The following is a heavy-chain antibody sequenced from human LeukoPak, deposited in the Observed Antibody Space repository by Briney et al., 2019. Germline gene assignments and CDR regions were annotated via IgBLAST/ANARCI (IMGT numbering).Heavy chain of an antibody. CDR1: GYTFTSYD. CDR3: GRGRTVTTDY. CDR2: MSAYNGNT. D-gene: IGHD4-17*01. Sequence: GASVKVSCKASGYTFTSYDINWVRQATGQGLEGVGWMSAYNGNTNSAQKLQGRVTMTTETSTNTAYMELRSLRSDDTAVYYCGRGRTVTTDYWGQGTLVTVSS. V-gene: IGHV1-18*01. J-gene: IGHJ4*02.